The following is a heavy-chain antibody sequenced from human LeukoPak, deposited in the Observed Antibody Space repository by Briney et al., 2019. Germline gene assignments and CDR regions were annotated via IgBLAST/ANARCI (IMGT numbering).Heavy chain of an antibody. D-gene: IGHD2-2*02. V-gene: IGHV3-23*01. CDR1: GFTFTSYA. CDR3: VGPVVPAAIPFDY. Sequence: PGGSLRLSCAASGFTFTSYAMSWVRQAPGKGLEWVSAISGSGNNTYYADSVKGRFTISRDNSKNTLYLQMNSLRAEDTAVYYCVGPVVPAAIPFDYWGQGTLVTVSS. CDR2: ISGSGNNT. J-gene: IGHJ4*02.